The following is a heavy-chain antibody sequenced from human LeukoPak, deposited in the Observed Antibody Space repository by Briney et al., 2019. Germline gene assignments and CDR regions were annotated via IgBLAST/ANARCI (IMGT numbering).Heavy chain of an antibody. D-gene: IGHD2-2*01. V-gene: IGHV1-69*13. CDR1: GYTFTSYG. CDR2: IIPIFGTT. CDR3: ACSSRFVDRYFHY. J-gene: IGHJ4*02. Sequence: ASVKVSCKASGYTFTSYGISWVRQAPGQGLEWMGGIIPIFGTTNYVQKFQGRVTITADESTSTAYMELSSLRSEDTAVYYCACSSRFVDRYFHYWGQGTLVTVSS.